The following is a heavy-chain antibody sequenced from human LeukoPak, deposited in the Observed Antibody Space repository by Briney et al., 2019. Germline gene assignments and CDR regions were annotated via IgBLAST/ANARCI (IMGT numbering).Heavy chain of an antibody. CDR1: XYX. CDR2: INPGDSDT. V-gene: IGHV5-51*01. CDR3: ARRSVGWDYYMDV. J-gene: IGHJ6*03. Sequence: XYXXAWVRQMPGKGLEWMGIINPGDSDTRYSPSFQGQVTISADKSISTAYLQWSSLKASDTAMYYCARRSVGWDYYMDVWGKGTTVTVSS. D-gene: IGHD5/OR15-5a*01.